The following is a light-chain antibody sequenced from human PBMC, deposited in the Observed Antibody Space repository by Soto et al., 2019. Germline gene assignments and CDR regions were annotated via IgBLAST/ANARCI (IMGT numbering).Light chain of an antibody. V-gene: IGKV1-39*01. CDR2: AAS. J-gene: IGKJ2*01. Sequence: DIQMTQSPSSLSASVGDRVTITCRARQSLSSDLNWYQQKPGKAPKLLIYAASSLQSGVPSRFSGSGSWTDVTLTISSLQPEDFATYYCQQSYSTLVTFGQGTKLEIK. CDR3: QQSYSTLVT. CDR1: QSLSSD.